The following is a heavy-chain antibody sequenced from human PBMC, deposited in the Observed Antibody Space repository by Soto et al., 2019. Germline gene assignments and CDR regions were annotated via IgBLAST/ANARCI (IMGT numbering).Heavy chain of an antibody. CDR2: IWYDGSNK. D-gene: IGHD3-3*01. CDR3: AIYFYDFWSGYYTERTPQTNAFDI. CDR1: GFTFSSYG. Sequence: GGSLRLSCAASGFTFSSYGMHWVRQAPGKGLEWVAVIWYDGSNKYYADSVKGRFTISRDNSKNSLYLQMNSLRDEDTAVYYCAIYFYDFWSGYYTERTPQTNAFDIWGQGTMVTVSS. J-gene: IGHJ3*02. V-gene: IGHV3-33*01.